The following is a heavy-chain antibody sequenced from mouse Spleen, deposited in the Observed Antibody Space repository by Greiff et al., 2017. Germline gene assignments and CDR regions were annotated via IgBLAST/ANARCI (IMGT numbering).Heavy chain of an antibody. D-gene: IGHD1-1*01. V-gene: IGHV1-81*01. Sequence: VQLQQSGAELARPGASVKLSCKASGYTFTSYGIRWVKQRTGQGLEWIGEIYPRSGNTYYNEKFKGKATLTADKSSSTAYMELRSLTSEDSAVYFYGYYGSRNYAMDYWGQGTSVTVSS. J-gene: IGHJ4*01. CDR1: GYTFTSYG. CDR2: IYPRSGNT. CDR3: GYYGSRNYAMDY.